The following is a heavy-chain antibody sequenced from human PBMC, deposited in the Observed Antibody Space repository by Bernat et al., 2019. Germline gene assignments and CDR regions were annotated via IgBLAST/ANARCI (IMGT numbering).Heavy chain of an antibody. V-gene: IGHV4-39*01. Sequence: QLQLQESGPGLVKPSETLSLTCNVSGGSVSSSSYYWGWIRQPPGKGLEWIGSIYYSGSTYYNPSLKNRVTISVDTSKNQFSLKLSSVTAADTAVYYCASDSYGYYYFDYWGQGTLVTVSS. CDR2: IYYSGST. CDR1: GGSVSSSSYY. D-gene: IGHD5-18*01. J-gene: IGHJ4*02. CDR3: ASDSYGYYYFDY.